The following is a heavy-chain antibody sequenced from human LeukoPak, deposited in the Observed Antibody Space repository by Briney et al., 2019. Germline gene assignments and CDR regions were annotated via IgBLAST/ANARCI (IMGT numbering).Heavy chain of an antibody. Sequence: ASVKVSCKASGYTFTSYGISWVRQAPGQGLEWMGWISAYNGNTNSAQKLQGRVTMTTDTSTSTAYMELRSLRSDDTAVYYCARDTNGNYYDSSGHSTTGFDPWGQGTLVTVSS. CDR2: ISAYNGNT. V-gene: IGHV1-18*01. D-gene: IGHD3-22*01. CDR1: GYTFTSYG. J-gene: IGHJ5*02. CDR3: ARDTNGNYYDSSGHSTTGFDP.